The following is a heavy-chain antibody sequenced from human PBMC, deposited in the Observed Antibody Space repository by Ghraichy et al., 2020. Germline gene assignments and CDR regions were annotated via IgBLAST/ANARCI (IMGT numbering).Heavy chain of an antibody. CDR1: GGSISSYY. Sequence: SETLSLTCTVSGGSISSYYWSWIRQPPGKGLEWIGYIYYSGSTNYNPSLKSRVTISVDTSKNQFSLKLSSVTAADTAVYYCARFGYSYGSRPFDYWGQGTLVTVSS. D-gene: IGHD5-18*01. V-gene: IGHV4-59*01. J-gene: IGHJ4*02. CDR2: IYYSGST. CDR3: ARFGYSYGSRPFDY.